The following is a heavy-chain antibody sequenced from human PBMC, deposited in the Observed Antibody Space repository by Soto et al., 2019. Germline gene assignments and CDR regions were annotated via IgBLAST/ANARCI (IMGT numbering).Heavy chain of an antibody. J-gene: IGHJ4*02. CDR1: GGSFSGYY. D-gene: IGHD2-2*01. CDR2: INDSGST. V-gene: IGHV4-34*01. Sequence: SETLSLTCAVYGGSFSGYYWSWIRQSAGKGLEWIGEINDSGSTNYNPSLKSRVTISEDTSKNQFSLRLSSLTAADTAVYYCARTRGSRRGCRPNFDVWGEGTLVTVAS. CDR3: ARTRGSRRGCRPNFDV.